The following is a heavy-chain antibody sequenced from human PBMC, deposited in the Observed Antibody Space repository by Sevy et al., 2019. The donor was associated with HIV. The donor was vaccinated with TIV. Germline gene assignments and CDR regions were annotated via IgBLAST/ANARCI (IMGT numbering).Heavy chain of an antibody. CDR1: GGSVSSSSYY. D-gene: IGHD6-13*01. CDR3: AREGPRIAQFDY. V-gene: IGHV4-39*02. J-gene: IGHJ4*02. Sequence: SETLSLTCTVSGGSVSSSSYYWGWIRQPPGKGLDCIGSIYYSGSTYYNPSLKSRVTISVDTSKNQFSLKVRSVTAADTAVYYCAREGPRIAQFDYWGQGALVTVSS. CDR2: IYYSGST.